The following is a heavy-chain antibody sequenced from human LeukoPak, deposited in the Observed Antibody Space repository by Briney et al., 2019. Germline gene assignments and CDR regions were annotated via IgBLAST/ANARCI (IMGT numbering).Heavy chain of an antibody. V-gene: IGHV3-30*02. Sequence: GGPLRLSCAASGFTFSSYGMHWVRQAPGKGLEWVAFIRYDGSNKYYADSVKGRFTISRDNSKNTLYLQMNSLRAEDTAVYYCARSMAQDVDAFDIWGQGTMVTVSS. D-gene: IGHD2-21*01. J-gene: IGHJ3*02. CDR2: IRYDGSNK. CDR3: ARSMAQDVDAFDI. CDR1: GFTFSSYG.